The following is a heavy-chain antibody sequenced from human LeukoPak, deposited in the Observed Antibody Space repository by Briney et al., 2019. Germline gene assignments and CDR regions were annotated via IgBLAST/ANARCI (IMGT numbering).Heavy chain of an antibody. D-gene: IGHD5-24*01. J-gene: IGHJ4*02. Sequence: GGSLRLSCAASGFTFSSYGMHWVRQAPGKGLEWVAVIWYDGGNKYYADSVKGRFTISRDNSKNTLYLQMNSLRAEDTAVYYCARDLRTDGYSIPFDYWGQGTLVTVSS. V-gene: IGHV3-33*01. CDR2: IWYDGGNK. CDR3: ARDLRTDGYSIPFDY. CDR1: GFTFSSYG.